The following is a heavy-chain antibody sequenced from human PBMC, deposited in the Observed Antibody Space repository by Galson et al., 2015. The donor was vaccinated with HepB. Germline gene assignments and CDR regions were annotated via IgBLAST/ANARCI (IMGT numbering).Heavy chain of an antibody. D-gene: IGHD7-27*01. CDR2: IIPILGIA. J-gene: IGHJ4*02. CDR3: ARGATMGKFDY. Sequence: SVKVSCKASGGTFSSYAISWVRQAPGQGLEWMGGIIPILGIANYAQKFQGRVTITADKSTSTAYMELSSLRSEDTAVYYCARGATMGKFDYWGQGTLVTVSS. V-gene: IGHV1-69*10. CDR1: GGTFSSYA.